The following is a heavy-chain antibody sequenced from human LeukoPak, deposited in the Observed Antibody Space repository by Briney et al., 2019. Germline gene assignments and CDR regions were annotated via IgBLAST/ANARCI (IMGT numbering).Heavy chain of an antibody. J-gene: IGHJ3*02. Sequence: SETLSLTCSVSGGSISGSYWNWIRQPPGKGLEWIGYVSYSGSTNYNPSLKSRVTISVDTSKNQFSLKLSSVTAADTAVYYCARGPYSGSYYSVNAFDIWGQGTMVTVSS. D-gene: IGHD1-26*01. CDR2: VSYSGST. CDR3: ARGPYSGSYYSVNAFDI. V-gene: IGHV4-59*01. CDR1: GGSISGSY.